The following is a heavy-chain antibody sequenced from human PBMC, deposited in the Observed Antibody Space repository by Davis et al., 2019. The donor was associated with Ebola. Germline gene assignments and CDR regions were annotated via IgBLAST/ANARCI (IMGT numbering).Heavy chain of an antibody. CDR2: ISSGGSYI. CDR1: GFTFSSYS. D-gene: IGHD2-2*01. V-gene: IGHV3-21*04. J-gene: IGHJ4*02. Sequence: GGSLRLSCAASGFTFSSYSMNWVRQAPGKGLEWVSSISSGGSYIYYADSVKGRTTISRDNAKNSLYLQMNSLRAEDTAVYYCARDLLANHIVVVPAAMSIWGQGTLVTVSS. CDR3: ARDLLANHIVVVPAAMSI.